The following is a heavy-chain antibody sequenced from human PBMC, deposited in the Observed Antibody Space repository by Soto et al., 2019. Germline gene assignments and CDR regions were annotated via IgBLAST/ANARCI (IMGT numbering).Heavy chain of an antibody. V-gene: IGHV3-30-3*01. D-gene: IGHD6-13*01. CDR3: ARDSSSSWYIYYGMDV. J-gene: IGHJ6*02. Sequence: HVQLVESGGGVVQPGRSLRLSCAASGFTFSSYAMHWVRQAPGKGLEWVAVISYDGSDKYYADSVKGRFTISRDNSKNTLYLQMNSLRAEDTAVYYCARDSSSSWYIYYGMDVWGQGTTVTVSS. CDR2: ISYDGSDK. CDR1: GFTFSSYA.